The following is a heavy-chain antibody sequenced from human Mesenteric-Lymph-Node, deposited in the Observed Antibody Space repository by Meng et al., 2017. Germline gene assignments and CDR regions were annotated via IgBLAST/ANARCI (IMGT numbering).Heavy chain of an antibody. Sequence: GSLRLSCTVSGGSFDNYYWTWIRQPPGKGLAWIGYIYYSGSTNYNPSLKSRVTISEDTSKNQFSLKLSSVTAADTAVYYCAGTPGYYDSSGYYYFDYWGQGTLVTVSS. J-gene: IGHJ4*02. D-gene: IGHD3-22*01. CDR2: IYYSGST. V-gene: IGHV4-59*01. CDR1: GGSFDNYY. CDR3: AGTPGYYDSSGYYYFDY.